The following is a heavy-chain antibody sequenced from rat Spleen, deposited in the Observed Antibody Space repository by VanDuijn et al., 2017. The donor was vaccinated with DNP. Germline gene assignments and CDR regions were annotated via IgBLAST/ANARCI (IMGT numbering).Heavy chain of an antibody. D-gene: IGHD1-11*01. CDR1: GFALSDYY. CDR2: ISPRGGST. Sequence: EVQLVESGGGLVQPGRALNLSCKASGFALSDYYMAWVRPTPKTGLEWVASISPRGGSTYYRDSVQGRFTISRNNAKSTLFLPMDLRSDEDKPTHSSDTQRVPWGQGVMVTVSS. V-gene: IGHV5-25*01. CDR3: DTQRVP. J-gene: IGHJ2*01.